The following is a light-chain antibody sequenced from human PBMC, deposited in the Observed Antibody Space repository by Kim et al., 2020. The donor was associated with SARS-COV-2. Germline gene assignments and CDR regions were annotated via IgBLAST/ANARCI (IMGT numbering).Light chain of an antibody. CDR3: EQYGTSTGYT. CDR2: AAS. V-gene: IGKV3-20*01. Sequence: EIVLTQSPGTLSLSPGERATLPCRASQSVSSNYLAWYQQKPGQAPRLLIYAASSRATGIPDRFSGSGSQTDFTLTINGLEPEDFALYYCEQYGTSTGYTFGQGTKLEI. CDR1: QSVSSNY. J-gene: IGKJ2*01.